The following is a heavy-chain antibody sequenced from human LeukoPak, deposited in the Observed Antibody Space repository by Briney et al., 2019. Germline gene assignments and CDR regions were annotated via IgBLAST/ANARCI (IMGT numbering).Heavy chain of an antibody. D-gene: IGHD1-26*01. CDR3: PRTVGAKDSLDY. CDR1: GCTFSSYE. V-gene: IGHV3-48*03. J-gene: IGHJ4*02. Sequence: GGSLRLSCAASGCTFSSYEMNWVRQAPGKGLGWGSYISSSGSTIYYPDSVKGRFTISRDNAKNSLYLQMNSLRAEDTAVYYCPRTVGAKDSLDYWGQGTLVTVSS. CDR2: ISSSGSTI.